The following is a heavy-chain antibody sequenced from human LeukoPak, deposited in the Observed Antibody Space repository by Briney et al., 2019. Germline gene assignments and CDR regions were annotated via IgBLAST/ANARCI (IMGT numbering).Heavy chain of an antibody. CDR3: ARDRYGGNLDAFDI. J-gene: IGHJ3*02. V-gene: IGHV1-18*01. Sequence: GASVKVSRKASGYTFTNYGISWVRQAPGQGLEWMGWITAYNGNTNYPQKLQGRVTMTTDTSTSTAYMELRSLRSDDTAVYYCARDRYGGNLDAFDIWGQGTMVTVSS. D-gene: IGHD4-23*01. CDR1: GYTFTNYG. CDR2: ITAYNGNT.